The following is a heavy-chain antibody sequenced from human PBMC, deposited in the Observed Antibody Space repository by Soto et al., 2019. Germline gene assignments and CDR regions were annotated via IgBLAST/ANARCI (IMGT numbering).Heavy chain of an antibody. Sequence: SETLSLTCSVSGASISSYYWGWIRQPPGKGLEWIGFIYDGGLTGYNPSLKNRVIMSVDTSKSQFSLEVNSLTAADTAVYYCARVRGGYIDAFDIWGQGTMVTVSS. V-gene: IGHV4-59*01. CDR3: ARVRGGYIDAFDI. CDR2: IYDGGLT. J-gene: IGHJ3*02. CDR1: GASISSYY. D-gene: IGHD6-25*01.